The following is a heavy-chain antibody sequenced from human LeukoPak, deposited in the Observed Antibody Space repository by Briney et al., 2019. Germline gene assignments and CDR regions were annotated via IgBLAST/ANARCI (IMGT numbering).Heavy chain of an antibody. D-gene: IGHD6-19*01. CDR3: AKYGNSGWVIDN. CDR1: GGSIGSNY. Sequence: SEALSLTCTVSGGSIGSNYWTWIRQPPGKGLEYIGYIYYTGGTNYNPSLKSRVTISVDTSKNQFSLKLTSVTAADTAVYFCAKYGNSGWVIDNWGQGTLVTVSS. V-gene: IGHV4-59*08. J-gene: IGHJ4*02. CDR2: IYYTGGT.